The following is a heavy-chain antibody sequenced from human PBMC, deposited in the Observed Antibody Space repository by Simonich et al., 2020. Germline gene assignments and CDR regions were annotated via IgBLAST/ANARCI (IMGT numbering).Heavy chain of an antibody. CDR2: IDYSGRT. D-gene: IGHD6-13*01. J-gene: IGHJ3*02. CDR1: GGSISSSSYY. Sequence: QLQLQESGPGLVKPSETLSLTCTVSGGSISSSSYYWGWIRQPPGKGLEWIGRIDYSGRTYYNPSLKSRVTISVDTSKNQFSLKLSSVTAADTAVYYCARHAGFAFDIWGQGTMVTVSS. CDR3: ARHAGFAFDI. V-gene: IGHV4-39*01.